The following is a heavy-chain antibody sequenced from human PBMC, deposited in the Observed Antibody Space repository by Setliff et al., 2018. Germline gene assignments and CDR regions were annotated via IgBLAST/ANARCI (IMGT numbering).Heavy chain of an antibody. J-gene: IGHJ4*02. CDR3: ARGGVTAVWDLTD. D-gene: IGHD2-21*02. CDR2: VHFTGST. CDR1: GGSISSYY. Sequence: SETLSLTCNVSGGSISSYYWTWIRQPPGKGLEWIGYVHFTGSTNYNPSLGSRVTISLDRSKTQFSLKLSSVTAADTAVYYCARGGVTAVWDLTDWGQGTLVTVSS. V-gene: IGHV4-59*01.